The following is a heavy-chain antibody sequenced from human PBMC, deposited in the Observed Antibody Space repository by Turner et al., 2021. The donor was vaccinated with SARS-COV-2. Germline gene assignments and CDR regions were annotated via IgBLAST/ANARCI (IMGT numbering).Heavy chain of an antibody. D-gene: IGHD1-26*01. CDR1: GFTFSSYA. Sequence: QVQLVESGGGVVQPGRSLRLSCAASGFTFSSYAMHWVRQAPGKGLEWVAVMSYDGNNKYYADSVKGRFTISRDNSKNTLYLQMNSLRAEDTSVYYCARVRSGNYHPRMGFDPWGQGTLVTVSS. CDR3: ARVRSGNYHPRMGFDP. CDR2: MSYDGNNK. J-gene: IGHJ5*02. V-gene: IGHV3-30-3*01.